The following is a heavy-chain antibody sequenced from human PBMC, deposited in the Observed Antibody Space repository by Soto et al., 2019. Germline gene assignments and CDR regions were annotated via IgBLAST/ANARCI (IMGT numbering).Heavy chain of an antibody. Sequence: PSETLSLTCTVSGGSISSGDYYWSWIRQPPGKGLEWIGYIYYSGSTYYNPSLKSRVTISVDTSKNQFSLKLSSVTAADTAVYYCARAPIFGVVPYYFDYWGQGTLVTVSS. CDR3: ARAPIFGVVPYYFDY. J-gene: IGHJ4*02. CDR2: IYYSGST. D-gene: IGHD3-3*01. CDR1: GGSISSGDYY. V-gene: IGHV4-30-4*01.